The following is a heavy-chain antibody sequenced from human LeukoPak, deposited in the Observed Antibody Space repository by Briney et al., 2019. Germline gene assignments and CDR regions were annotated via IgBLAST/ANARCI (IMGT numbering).Heavy chain of an antibody. Sequence: PGGSLRLSCAASGFTFSSYEMNWVRQAPGKGLEWVSYISSSGSTIYYADSVKGRSTISRDNAKNSLYLQMNSLRAEDTAVYYCARIDCSGGSCYSGYFDYWGQGTLVTVSS. CDR1: GFTFSSYE. CDR3: ARIDCSGGSCYSGYFDY. CDR2: ISSSGSTI. D-gene: IGHD2-15*01. J-gene: IGHJ4*02. V-gene: IGHV3-48*03.